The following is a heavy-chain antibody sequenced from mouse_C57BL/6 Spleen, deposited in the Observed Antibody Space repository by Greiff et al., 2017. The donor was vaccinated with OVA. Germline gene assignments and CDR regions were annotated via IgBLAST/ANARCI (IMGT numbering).Heavy chain of an antibody. Sequence: VQLKESGGGLVKPGGSLKLSCAASGFTFSDYGMHWVRQAPEKGLEWVAYISSGSSTIYYADTVKGRFTISRDNAKNTLFLQMTSLRSEDTAMYYCARRRDFDYWGQGTTLTVSS. CDR1: GFTFSDYG. J-gene: IGHJ2*01. CDR3: ARRRDFDY. CDR2: ISSGSSTI. V-gene: IGHV5-17*01.